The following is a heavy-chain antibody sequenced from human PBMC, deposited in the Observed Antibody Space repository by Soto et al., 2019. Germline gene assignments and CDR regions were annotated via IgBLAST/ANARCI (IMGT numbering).Heavy chain of an antibody. D-gene: IGHD2-21*02. J-gene: IGHJ4*02. CDR1: GGSISSGGYS. V-gene: IGHV4-30-2*01. CDR3: AKEALPYCGGDCYPYFDY. Sequence: SETLSLTCAVSGGSISSGGYSWSWIRQPPGKGLEWIGYIYHSGSTYYNPSLKSRVTISVDRSKNQFSLKLSSVTAADTAVYYCAKEALPYCGGDCYPYFDYWGQGTLVTVSS. CDR2: IYHSGST.